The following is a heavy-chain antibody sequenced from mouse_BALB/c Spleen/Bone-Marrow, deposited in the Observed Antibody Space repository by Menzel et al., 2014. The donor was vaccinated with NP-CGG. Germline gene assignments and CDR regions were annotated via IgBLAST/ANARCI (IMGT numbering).Heavy chain of an antibody. Sequence: VQLQQSGAELVMPGASVKMSCKASGYTFTDYWIHWVKQRPGQGLEWIGAIDTSYTYTTYNQKFKGKATLTVDASSSTAYIQLSSLTSEDSAVYYCANIYYGDYGWFSYWGHGTLVTVSA. CDR1: GYTFTDYW. V-gene: IGHV1-69*01. J-gene: IGHJ3*01. CDR3: ANIYYGDYGWFSY. CDR2: IDTSYTYT. D-gene: IGHD2-13*01.